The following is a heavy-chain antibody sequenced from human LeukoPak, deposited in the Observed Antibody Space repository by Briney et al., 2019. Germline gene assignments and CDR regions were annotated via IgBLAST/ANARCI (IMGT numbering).Heavy chain of an antibody. CDR2: INPSGGST. D-gene: IGHD5-24*01. J-gene: IGHJ4*02. CDR3: ARDGRDGYNYLLFDY. CDR1: GYTFTSYY. Sequence: ASVKVSCKASGYTFTSYYMHWVRQAPGQGLEWMGIINPSGGSTSYAQKFQGRVTMTRDMSMSTVYMELSSLRSEDTAVYYCARDGRDGYNYLLFDYWGQGTLVTVSS. V-gene: IGHV1-46*01.